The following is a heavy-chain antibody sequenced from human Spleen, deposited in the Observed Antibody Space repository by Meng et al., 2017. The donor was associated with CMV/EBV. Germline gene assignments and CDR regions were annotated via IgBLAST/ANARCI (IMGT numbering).Heavy chain of an antibody. CDR1: GDSVSSDNYY. V-gene: IGHV4-61*01. J-gene: IGHJ4*02. CDR3: ARSYYQDSSGYFFEY. CDR2: IYYSGST. Sequence: GDSVSSDNYYWSWIRQPPGKGLAWIGYIYYSGSTNYNPSLKSRVTISVDTSKNQFSLKLSSVTAADTAVYYCARSYYQDSSGYFFEYWGQGTLVTVSS. D-gene: IGHD3-22*01.